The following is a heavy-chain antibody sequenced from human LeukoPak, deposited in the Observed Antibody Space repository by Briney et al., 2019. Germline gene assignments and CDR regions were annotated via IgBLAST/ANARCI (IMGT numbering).Heavy chain of an antibody. CDR1: GYTFTGYY. CDR2: INPNSGDT. CDR3: ARGSTVGATESLGFDY. D-gene: IGHD1-26*01. J-gene: IGHJ4*02. Sequence: VASVKVSCTASGYTFTGYYIHWVRQAPGQGLEWMGWINPNSGDTHYAQKFQGRVTMTRDTSISTAYMELSRLRSDDTAMYYCARGSTVGATESLGFDYWGRGTLVTVSS. V-gene: IGHV1-2*02.